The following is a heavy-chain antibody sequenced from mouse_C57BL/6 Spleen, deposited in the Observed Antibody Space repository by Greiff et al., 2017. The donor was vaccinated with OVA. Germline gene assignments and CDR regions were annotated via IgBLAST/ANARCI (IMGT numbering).Heavy chain of an antibody. CDR3: ARGKITTVVGDWYFDV. Sequence: VQLQQSGPGLVQPSQSLSITCTVSGFSLTSYGVHWVRQSPGKGLEWLGVIWSGGSTDYNAAFISRLSISKDNSKSQVFFKMNSLQADDTAIYYCARGKITTVVGDWYFDVWGTGTTVTVSS. D-gene: IGHD1-1*01. CDR2: IWSGGST. V-gene: IGHV2-2*01. CDR1: GFSLTSYG. J-gene: IGHJ1*03.